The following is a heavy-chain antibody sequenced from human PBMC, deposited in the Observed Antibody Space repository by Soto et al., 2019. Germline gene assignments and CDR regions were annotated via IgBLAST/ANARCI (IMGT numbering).Heavy chain of an antibody. D-gene: IGHD3-3*01. CDR3: NTLPYYVFLSGSLGDYGMDI. J-gene: IGHJ6*01. CDR2: IKSKTDGGTT. Sequence: VGSLRLSCASSVFTFSNAWMSCVRQAPGKWLEWVGRIKSKTDGGTTDYAAPVKGRFTISRDDSKNTLYLQMNSLKTEDTAVYYCNTLPYYVFLSGSLGDYGMDIWGQGTTVTVS. CDR1: VFTFSNAW. V-gene: IGHV3-15*01.